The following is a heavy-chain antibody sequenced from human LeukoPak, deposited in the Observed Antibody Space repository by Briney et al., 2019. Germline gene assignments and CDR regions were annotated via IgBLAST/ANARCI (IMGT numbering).Heavy chain of an antibody. J-gene: IGHJ5*02. CDR2: INTNNGNT. Sequence: ASVKVSCKTSGYTFTSYDISWVRQAPGQGPEWLGWINTNNGNTHYAQSLQDRVTLTTDTSTSTAYMELRSLKSDDTAMYYCARGVSGVTPPWGQGTLVIVSS. CDR3: ARGVSGVTPP. D-gene: IGHD4-23*01. CDR1: GYTFTSYD. V-gene: IGHV1-18*01.